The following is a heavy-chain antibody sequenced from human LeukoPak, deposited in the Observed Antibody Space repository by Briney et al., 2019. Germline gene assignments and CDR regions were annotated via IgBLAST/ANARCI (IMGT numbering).Heavy chain of an antibody. V-gene: IGHV4-59*01. J-gene: IGHJ5*02. CDR2: IYYSGST. CDR3: ARVLVGATCWFDP. Sequence: SETLSLTCTVSGGSISSYYWSWIRQPPGKGLEWIGYIYYSGSTNYNPSLKSRVTISVDTSKNQFSLKLSSVTAADTAVYYCARVLVGATCWFDPWGQGTLVTVSS. D-gene: IGHD1-26*01. CDR1: GGSISSYY.